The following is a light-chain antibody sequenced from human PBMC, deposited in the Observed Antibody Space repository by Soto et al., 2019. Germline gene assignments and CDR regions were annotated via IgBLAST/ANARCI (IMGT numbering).Light chain of an antibody. V-gene: IGKV1-12*01. CDR1: EDISTW. CDR3: PHADSFPLIT. CDR2: AAS. J-gene: IGKJ5*01. Sequence: DIQMTQSPSSVSASVGDRVTITCRSSEDISTWLAWYQQKPGKGPKLLIYAASSLQSGVPSRFSGSGSGTDCTLTISSLQPEDFATYYCPHADSFPLITFGQGTRMDIK.